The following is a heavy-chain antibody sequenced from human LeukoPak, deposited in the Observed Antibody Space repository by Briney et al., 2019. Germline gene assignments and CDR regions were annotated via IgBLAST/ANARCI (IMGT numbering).Heavy chain of an antibody. Sequence: ASVRVSCKASGGTFSSYAISWVRQAPGQGLEWMGGIIPIFGTANYAQKFQGRVTITADESTSTAYMELSSLGSEDTAVYYCARDGRGLRYCSGGSCYGNFDYWGQGTLVTVSS. CDR3: ARDGRGLRYCSGGSCYGNFDY. CDR1: GGTFSSYA. V-gene: IGHV1-69*01. D-gene: IGHD2-15*01. J-gene: IGHJ4*02. CDR2: IIPIFGTA.